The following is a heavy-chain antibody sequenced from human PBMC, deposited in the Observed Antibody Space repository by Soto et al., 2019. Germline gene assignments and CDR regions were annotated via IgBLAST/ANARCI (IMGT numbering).Heavy chain of an antibody. CDR1: GGSISSSSYY. V-gene: IGHV4-39*01. Sequence: PSETLSLTCTVSGGSISSSSYYWGWIRQPPGKGLEWIGSIYYSGSTYYNPSLKSRVTISVDTSKNQFSLKLSSVTAADTAVYYCARRPYCGGDCYPAPFDYWGQGTLVTVSS. CDR3: ARRPYCGGDCYPAPFDY. J-gene: IGHJ4*02. D-gene: IGHD2-21*02. CDR2: IYYSGST.